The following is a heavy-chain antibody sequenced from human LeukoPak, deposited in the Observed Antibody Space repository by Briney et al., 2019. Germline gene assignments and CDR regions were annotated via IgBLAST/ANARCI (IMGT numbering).Heavy chain of an antibody. J-gene: IGHJ6*03. V-gene: IGHV3-23*01. D-gene: IGHD4-17*01. CDR1: GFTFSHYG. CDR2: ISGSGYST. CDR3: AKYYGDDPDYYYYMDV. Sequence: GGSLRLSCAASGFTFSHYGMSWVRQAPGKGLEWVSAISGSGYSTYYTAPVKGRFTISRDNSKNTLYLQMNSLRAEDTAVYYCAKYYGDDPDYYYYMDVWGKGTTVTISS.